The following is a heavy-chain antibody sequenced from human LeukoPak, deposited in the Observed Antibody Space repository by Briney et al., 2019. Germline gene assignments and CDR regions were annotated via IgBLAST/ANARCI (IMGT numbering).Heavy chain of an antibody. CDR2: IYYSGST. Sequence: SXTLSLTCTVSGGSISSYYWSWIRQPPGKGLEWIGYIYYSGSTNYNPSLESRVTISVDTSKNQFSLKLSSVTAADTAVYYCASRGFGESLFDYWGQGTLVTVSS. D-gene: IGHD3-10*01. V-gene: IGHV4-59*01. CDR3: ASRGFGESLFDY. J-gene: IGHJ4*02. CDR1: GGSISSYY.